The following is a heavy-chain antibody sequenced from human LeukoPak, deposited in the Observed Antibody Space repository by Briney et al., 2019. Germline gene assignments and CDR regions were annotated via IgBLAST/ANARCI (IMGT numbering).Heavy chain of an antibody. V-gene: IGHV1-2*02. CDR2: VNPDSGGT. D-gene: IGHD3-10*01. J-gene: IGHJ3*02. Sequence: ASVKVSCKASGYTFTSYDINWVRQAPGQGLEWMGWVNPDSGGTTYAQKFQDRVTMTRDTSITTAFMELSRLRSDDTAVYYCARDSGPGTFDIWGQGTMVTVSS. CDR1: GYTFTSYD. CDR3: ARDSGPGTFDI.